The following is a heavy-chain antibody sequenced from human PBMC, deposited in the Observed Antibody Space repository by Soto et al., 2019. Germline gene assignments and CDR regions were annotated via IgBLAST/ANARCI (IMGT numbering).Heavy chain of an antibody. D-gene: IGHD3-3*01. J-gene: IGHJ4*02. V-gene: IGHV3-15*01. CDR3: NTDLNMRYDFWSGYLDY. Sequence: EVQLLAAWGCLVKPGGSLRLACAASGFTFRNAWLSCVRQAPGKGLEWVGRIKSKTDGGTTDYAAPVKGRFNIERDDSKNTLYLPMNSLKTEDTAVYYCNTDLNMRYDFWSGYLDYWGQGNLGTVSS. CDR1: GFTFRNAW. CDR2: IKSKTDGGTT.